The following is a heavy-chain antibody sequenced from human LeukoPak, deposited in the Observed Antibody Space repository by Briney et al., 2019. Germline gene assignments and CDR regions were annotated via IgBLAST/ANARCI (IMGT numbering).Heavy chain of an antibody. CDR3: AKDRPSYYDFWSGSIAPGLFDY. J-gene: IGHJ4*02. CDR2: ISGSGGST. D-gene: IGHD3-3*01. V-gene: IGHV3-23*01. Sequence: GGSLRLSCAASGFTFSSYAMSWVRQAPGKGLEWVSAISGSGGSTYYADSVKGRFTISRDNSKNTLYLQMNSLRAEDTAVYYCAKDRPSYYDFWSGSIAPGLFDYWGQGTLVTVSS. CDR1: GFTFSSYA.